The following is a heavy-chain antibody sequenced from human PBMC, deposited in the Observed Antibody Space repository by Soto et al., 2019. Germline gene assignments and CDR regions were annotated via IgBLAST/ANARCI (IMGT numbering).Heavy chain of an antibody. Sequence: WGSLRLSCAASGFTFSQYAMHWVRQAPGKGLEWVAVISSDGSKKYYVDSVKARYTISRDNSENMLYLQINSLSTEDMAMFYCAKDEVTGDYYDSAGYASPDYWGQGTLVTVSS. CDR3: AKDEVTGDYYDSAGYASPDY. CDR1: GFTFSQYA. D-gene: IGHD3-22*01. J-gene: IGHJ4*02. CDR2: ISSDGSKK. V-gene: IGHV3-30*18.